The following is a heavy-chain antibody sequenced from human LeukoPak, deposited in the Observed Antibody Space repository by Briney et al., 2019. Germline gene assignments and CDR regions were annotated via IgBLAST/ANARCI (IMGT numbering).Heavy chain of an antibody. CDR3: AITTVAGLLFDY. CDR1: GYRFTSYW. CDR2: IDPSDSYT. Sequence: GESLQIPCMCSGYRFTSYWISWARPMPGKGLEWMGRIDPSDSYTNSSPSFQGHVTISADKSISTAYRQWSSLKASDTAMYYCAITTVAGLLFDYWGQGTLVTVSS. V-gene: IGHV5-10-1*01. D-gene: IGHD6-19*01. J-gene: IGHJ4*02.